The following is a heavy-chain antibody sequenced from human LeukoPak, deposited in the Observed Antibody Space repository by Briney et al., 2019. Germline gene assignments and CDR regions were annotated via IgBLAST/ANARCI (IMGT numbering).Heavy chain of an antibody. V-gene: IGHV4-34*01. CDR2: INHSRST. CDR1: GGSFSGYY. D-gene: IGHD4-17*01. Sequence: SETLSLTCAVYGGSFSGYYWSWIRQPPGKGLEWIGEINHSRSTNYNPSLKSRVTISVDTSKNQFSLKLSSVTAADTAVYYCARGSDYGDYLNWFDPWGQGTLVTVSS. J-gene: IGHJ5*02. CDR3: ARGSDYGDYLNWFDP.